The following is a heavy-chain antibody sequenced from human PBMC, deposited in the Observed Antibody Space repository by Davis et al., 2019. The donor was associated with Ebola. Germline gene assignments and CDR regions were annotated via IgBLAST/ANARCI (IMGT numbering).Heavy chain of an antibody. CDR3: ARRAVEYQIRTHAMDV. Sequence: ASVKVSCKASGYPFTTHGISWVRQAPGEGLEWVGWITTYNNDANYAQRFQGRVTMTTERSTSTAYMELRGLKSDDTAVYYCARRAVEYQIRTHAMDVWGQGTTVIVSS. CDR2: ITTYNNDA. CDR1: GYPFTTHG. D-gene: IGHD2-2*01. V-gene: IGHV1-18*01. J-gene: IGHJ6*02.